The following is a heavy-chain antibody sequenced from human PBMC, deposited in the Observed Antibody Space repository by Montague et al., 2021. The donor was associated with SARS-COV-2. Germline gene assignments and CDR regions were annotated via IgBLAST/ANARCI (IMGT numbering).Heavy chain of an antibody. J-gene: IGHJ6*02. V-gene: IGHV4-34*01. CDR1: GGSFSGHY. D-gene: IGHD3-10*01. Sequence: SETLSLTCAVYGGSFSGHYWTWIRQPPGKVLEWIGDINHSGRTNYNPSLKSRVTISADTSTNQFSLKLSSVTAADTAVYFCVRGNRGFVILDHYHDMDVWGQGTPVTVSS. CDR3: VRGNRGFVILDHYHDMDV. CDR2: INHSGRT.